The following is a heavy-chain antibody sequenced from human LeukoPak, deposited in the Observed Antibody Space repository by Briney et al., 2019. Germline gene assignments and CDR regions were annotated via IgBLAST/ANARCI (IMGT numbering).Heavy chain of an antibody. CDR3: AKGGEILMFYDFYGMDL. D-gene: IGHD3-16*01. CDR2: ISYDGSNT. J-gene: IGHJ6*02. V-gene: IGHV3-30*18. Sequence: GGSLRLSCAASGFTFSTYGMHWVRQAPGKGLEWVAVISYDGSNTYYADSVKGRFAISRDNSKNTLYLQLNSLSAEDAAVYYCAKGGEILMFYDFYGMDLWGPGTTVTVSS. CDR1: GFTFSTYG.